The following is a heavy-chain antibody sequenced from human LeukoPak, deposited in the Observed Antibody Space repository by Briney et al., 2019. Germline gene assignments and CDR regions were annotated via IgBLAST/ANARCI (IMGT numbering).Heavy chain of an antibody. CDR3: ATVVAVVGNDY. CDR2: INPNSGGT. D-gene: IGHD6-19*01. Sequence: ASLKVSCKGPGYTFTGYYMHWVRQAPGQGREWRGCINPNSGGTHSAQKIQGRVTMTSDTSISTAYMELSRLRSDDTAVYYCATVVAVVGNDYWGQGTLVTVSS. V-gene: IGHV1-2*02. J-gene: IGHJ4*02. CDR1: GYTFTGYY.